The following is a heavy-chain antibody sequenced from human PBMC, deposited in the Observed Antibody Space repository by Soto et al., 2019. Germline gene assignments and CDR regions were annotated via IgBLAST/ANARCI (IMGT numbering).Heavy chain of an antibody. D-gene: IGHD5-12*01. V-gene: IGHV4-59*03. J-gene: IGHJ5*02. CDR2: IYHMGGT. Sequence: PSETLSLTCTVSGASINSDYWSWIRQSPGKGLEWIGYIYHMGGTDYNPSLKSRVTISIDKSKKQFSLNLRSVTAADTAVHPCARSTHNSGFNWFDPWGQGTQVTVPQ. CDR1: GASINSDY. CDR3: ARSTHNSGFNWFDP.